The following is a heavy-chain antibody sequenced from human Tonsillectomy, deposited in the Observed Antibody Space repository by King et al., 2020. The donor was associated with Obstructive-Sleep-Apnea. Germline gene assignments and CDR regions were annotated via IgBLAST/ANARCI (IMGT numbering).Heavy chain of an antibody. V-gene: IGHV1-8*01. Sequence: VQLVQSGAEVKKPGASVKVSCKASGYTFTSYDINWVRQATGQGLELMGWMIPNIGNIGYAQKFQGRVTMNRNTSINTAYMELSSLRSEDTAVYYCARGRKWLDIDYWGQGTLVTVSS. J-gene: IGHJ4*02. CDR1: GYTFTSYD. D-gene: IGHD6-19*01. CDR2: MIPNIGNI. CDR3: ARGRKWLDIDY.